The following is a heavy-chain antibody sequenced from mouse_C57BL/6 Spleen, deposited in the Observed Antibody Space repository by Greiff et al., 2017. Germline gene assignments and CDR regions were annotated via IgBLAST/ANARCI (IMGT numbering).Heavy chain of an antibody. D-gene: IGHD2-4*01. CDR1: GYTFTTYP. J-gene: IGHJ4*01. V-gene: IGHV1-47*01. Sequence: VQLQQSGAELVKPGASVKMSCKASGYTFTTYPIEWMKQNHGKSLEWIGNFHPYNDDTKYNEKFKGKATLTVEKSSSTVYLELSRLTSDDSAVYYCARRGIYYDYDYYAMDYWGQGTSVTVSS. CDR2: FHPYNDDT. CDR3: ARRGIYYDYDYYAMDY.